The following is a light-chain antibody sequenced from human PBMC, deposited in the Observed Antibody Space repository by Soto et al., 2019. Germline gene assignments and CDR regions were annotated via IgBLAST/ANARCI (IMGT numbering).Light chain of an antibody. V-gene: IGKV3-15*01. CDR1: QTVYNN. CDR3: QQYNIWHPKFI. Sequence: DIVMTQSPATLSASPGETVTLSCRASQTVYNNLAWYQQKPGQAPRLLIFDASTRATGLPARFSGSGSGTDVTITICSLQSEDFAVYYCQQYNIWHPKFIFGQGTRPEIK. J-gene: IGKJ5*01. CDR2: DAS.